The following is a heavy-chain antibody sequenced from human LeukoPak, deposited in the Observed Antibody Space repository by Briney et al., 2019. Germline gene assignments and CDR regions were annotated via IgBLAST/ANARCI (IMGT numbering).Heavy chain of an antibody. CDR3: ARETSNDSSVITGAFDI. CDR1: GGTFSSYA. J-gene: IGHJ3*02. D-gene: IGHD3-22*01. CDR2: IIPIFGTA. V-gene: IGHV1-69*05. Sequence: GASVKVSCKASGGTFSSYAISWVRQAPGQGREWMGGIIPIFGTANYAQKFQGSVTITTDESTSTAYMEMSSLRSEDTAVYYCARETSNDSSVITGAFDIWGQGTMVTVSS.